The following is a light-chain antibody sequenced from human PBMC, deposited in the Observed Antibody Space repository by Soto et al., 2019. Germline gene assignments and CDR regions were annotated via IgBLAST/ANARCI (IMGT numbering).Light chain of an antibody. J-gene: IGKJ1*01. CDR1: QTISSW. V-gene: IGKV1-5*01. CDR3: QQYDSYSPT. CDR2: HDS. Sequence: IQNNHSPPNLSASAADRCTITCRASQTISSWLAWYQKKPGKDPRVMIHHDSSLESGVNSRIRGRGAGTEVTIIISHLKPEDVSMYDGQQYDSYSPTCGQGTKVDIK.